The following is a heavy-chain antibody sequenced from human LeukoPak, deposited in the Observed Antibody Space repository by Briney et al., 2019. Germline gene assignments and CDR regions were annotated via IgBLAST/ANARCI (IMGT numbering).Heavy chain of an antibody. V-gene: IGHV1-18*04. D-gene: IGHD5-24*01. CDR1: VYTFTGYY. CDR2: ISAYNGNT. CDR3: ARLDDNKYYFDY. Sequence: ASVKVSCKASVYTFTGYYMHWVRQAPGQGLEWMGWISAYNGNTNYAQKLQGRVTMTTDTSTSTAYMELRSLRSDDTAVYYCARLDDNKYYFDYWGQGTLVTVSS. J-gene: IGHJ4*02.